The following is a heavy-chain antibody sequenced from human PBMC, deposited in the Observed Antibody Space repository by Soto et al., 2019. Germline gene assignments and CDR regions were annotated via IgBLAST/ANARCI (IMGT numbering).Heavy chain of an antibody. CDR2: ISTMFGAA. Sequence: QVQLVQSGAGMKKPGSSVKVSCQSSGGTFNTYAMNWVRQAPGQGPEWMGDISTMFGAANYAPKFQGRVTITADESTGTSYMQLSSLTSEDTARYFCAREVQVHTPAFVYWGQGTLVPVSS. D-gene: IGHD3-10*01. CDR1: GGTFNTYA. V-gene: IGHV1-69*19. J-gene: IGHJ4*02. CDR3: AREVQVHTPAFVY.